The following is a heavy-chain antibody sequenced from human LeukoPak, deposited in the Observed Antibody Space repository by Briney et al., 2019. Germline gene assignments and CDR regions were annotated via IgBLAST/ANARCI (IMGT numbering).Heavy chain of an antibody. CDR3: ARDRTYYDSSGDDAFDV. CDR1: GYTFTNNY. Sequence: ASEKVSCRASGYTFTNNYIHWVRQAPGQGLEWMGIISPSGGSTSYAQNFQGRVTMTRDASTSTLYMELSSLRSGDTAVYFCARDRTYYDSSGDDAFDVWGQGTMVTVSS. V-gene: IGHV1-46*01. J-gene: IGHJ3*01. D-gene: IGHD3-22*01. CDR2: ISPSGGST.